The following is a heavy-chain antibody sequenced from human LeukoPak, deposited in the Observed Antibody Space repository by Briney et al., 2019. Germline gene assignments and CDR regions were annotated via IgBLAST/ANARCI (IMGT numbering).Heavy chain of an antibody. CDR3: ARVDRYGSGSYYLSWGPQQYNWFDP. D-gene: IGHD3-10*01. CDR1: GGSISSYY. V-gene: IGHV4-59*01. CDR2: IYYSGST. Sequence: PSETLSLTCTVSGGSISSYYWSWIRQPPGKGLEWIGYIYYSGSTNYNPSLKSRVTISVDTSKNQFSLKLSSVTAADTAVYYCARVDRYGSGSYYLSWGPQQYNWFDPWGQGTLVTVSS. J-gene: IGHJ5*02.